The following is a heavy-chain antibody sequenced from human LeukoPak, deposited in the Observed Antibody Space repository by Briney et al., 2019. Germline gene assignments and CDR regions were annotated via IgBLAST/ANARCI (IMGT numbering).Heavy chain of an antibody. CDR2: ISSSGSTI. CDR3: AELGITMIGGV. CDR1: GFTFSSYE. J-gene: IGHJ6*04. D-gene: IGHD3-10*02. Sequence: GGSLRLSCAASGFTFSSYEMNWVRQAPGKGLERVSYISSSGSTIYYADSVKGRFTISRDNAKNSLYLQMNSLRAEDTAVYYCAELGITMIGGVWGKGTTVTISS. V-gene: IGHV3-48*03.